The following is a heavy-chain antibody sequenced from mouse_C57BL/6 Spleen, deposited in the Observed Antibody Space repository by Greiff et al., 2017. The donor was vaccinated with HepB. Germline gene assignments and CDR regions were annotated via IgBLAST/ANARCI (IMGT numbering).Heavy chain of an antibody. Sequence: EVQLQQSGPELVKPGASVKISCKASGYTFTDYYMNWVKQSHGKSLEWIGDINPNNGGTSYNQKFKGKATLTVDKSSSTAYMELRSLTSEDSAVYYCARPDYDYDEEGAYFDYWGQGTTLTVSS. CDR1: GYTFTDYY. CDR3: ARPDYDYDEEGAYFDY. J-gene: IGHJ2*01. V-gene: IGHV1-26*01. D-gene: IGHD2-4*01. CDR2: INPNNGGT.